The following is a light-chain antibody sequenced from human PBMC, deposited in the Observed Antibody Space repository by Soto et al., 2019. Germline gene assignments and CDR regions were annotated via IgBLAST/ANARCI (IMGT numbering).Light chain of an antibody. V-gene: IGKV3-15*01. J-gene: IGKJ2*01. CDR3: QQYYNSGQHT. CDR1: QSIIRN. Sequence: EIVMTQSPATLSVSLGESATLSCRASQSIIRNLAWYQQTPGQAPRLLIYAASTRATGTPPRFRGSGSGTEFILTISSLPSEEFRSYYCQQYYNSGQHTFGQGTKLEI. CDR2: AAS.